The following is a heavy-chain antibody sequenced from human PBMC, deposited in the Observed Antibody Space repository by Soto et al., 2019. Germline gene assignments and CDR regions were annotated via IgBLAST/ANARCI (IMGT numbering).Heavy chain of an antibody. D-gene: IGHD2-21*02. V-gene: IGHV1-69*01. J-gene: IGHJ6*02. CDR2: IIPIFGTA. CDR3: AIAYCGGDCYSSLSAYYYGMDV. Sequence: QVQLVQSGAEVKKPGSSVKVSCKASGGTFSSYAISWVRQAPGQGLEWMGGIIPIFGTANYAQKFQGRVTITADESTSTAYMELSSLRSDDTAVYYCAIAYCGGDCYSSLSAYYYGMDVWGQGTTVTVSS. CDR1: GGTFSSYA.